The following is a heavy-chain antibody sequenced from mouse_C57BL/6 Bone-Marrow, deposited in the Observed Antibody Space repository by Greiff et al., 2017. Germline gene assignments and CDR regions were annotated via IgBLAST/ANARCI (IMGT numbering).Heavy chain of an antibody. D-gene: IGHD3-2*02. CDR2: ILPGSGST. J-gene: IGHJ2*01. V-gene: IGHV1-9*01. CDR1: GYTFTGYW. CDR3: ARPRQLSPLYYFDY. Sequence: VQLQQSGAELMKPGASVKLSCKATGYTFTGYWIEWVKQRPGHGLEWIGEILPGSGSTNYNEKFKGKATFTAHTSSNTAYMQLRSLTTEYSAIYYCARPRQLSPLYYFDYWGQGTTRTVSS.